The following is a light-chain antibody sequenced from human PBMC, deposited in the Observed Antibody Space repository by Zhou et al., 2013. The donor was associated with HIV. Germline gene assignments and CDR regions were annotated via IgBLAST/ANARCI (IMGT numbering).Light chain of an antibody. Sequence: QSALTQPASVSGSPGQSITISCSGTSSDVGGYNYVSWYQHHPGKAPQLKIYEVTKRPAEVSDRFSGSKSGSTASLTISGLQAEDEGDYYCLSYTTGTTFYVFGSGTEVTVL. CDR1: SSDVGGYNY. CDR2: EVT. V-gene: IGLV2-14*01. CDR3: LSYTTGTTFYV. J-gene: IGLJ1*01.